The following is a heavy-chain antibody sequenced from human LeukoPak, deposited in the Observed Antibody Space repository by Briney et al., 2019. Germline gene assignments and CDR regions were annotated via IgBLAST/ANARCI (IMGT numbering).Heavy chain of an antibody. Sequence: GGSLRPSCSASGFTFSSYAMHWVRQAPGKGLEYVSAISSNGGSTYYADSVKGRFTISRDNSKNTLYLQMSSLRAEDTAVYYCVKVSSRKVVVPAAIGYYYGMDVWGKGTTVTVSS. J-gene: IGHJ6*04. V-gene: IGHV3-64D*06. CDR2: ISSNGGST. CDR3: VKVSSRKVVVPAAIGYYYGMDV. CDR1: GFTFSSYA. D-gene: IGHD2-2*01.